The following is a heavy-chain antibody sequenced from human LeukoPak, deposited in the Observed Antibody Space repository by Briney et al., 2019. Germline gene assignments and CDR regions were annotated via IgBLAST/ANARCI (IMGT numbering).Heavy chain of an antibody. CDR2: INHSGST. CDR3: ARVRLAPDGYNYTEIDY. V-gene: IGHV4-34*01. Sequence: SETLSLTCAVYGGSFSGYYWSWIRQPPGKGLEWIGEINHSGSTNYNPSLKSRVTISVDTSKNQFSLKLSSVTAADTAVYYCARVRLAPDGYNYTEIDYWGQGTLVTVSS. CDR1: GGSFSGYY. J-gene: IGHJ4*02. D-gene: IGHD5-24*01.